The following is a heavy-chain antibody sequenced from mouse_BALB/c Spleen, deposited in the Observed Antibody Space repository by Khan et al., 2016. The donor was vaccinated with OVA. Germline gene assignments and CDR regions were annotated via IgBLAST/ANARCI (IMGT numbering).Heavy chain of an antibody. Sequence: EVELVESGGDLVKSGGSLKLSCAASGFTFSPYSMSWVRQTPDKRLEWVATISSDGDYTDYPDSVKGRFNISRDNAKNTLYLQMSTLQSDATAMYYCATHLTGSFAYWGQGTLVTVSS. D-gene: IGHD4-1*01. CDR2: ISSDGDYT. J-gene: IGHJ3*01. CDR1: GFTFSPYS. CDR3: ATHLTGSFAY. V-gene: IGHV5-6*01.